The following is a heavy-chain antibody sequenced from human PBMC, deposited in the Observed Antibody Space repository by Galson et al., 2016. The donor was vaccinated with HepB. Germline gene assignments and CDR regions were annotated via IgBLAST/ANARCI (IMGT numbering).Heavy chain of an antibody. J-gene: IGHJ6*02. CDR2: ISAHNGNT. CDR1: GYTFSSFG. CDR3: ATATNGGSWPYYHYCWMDV. D-gene: IGHD3-16*01. Sequence: SVKVSCKASGYTFSSFGVSWVRQAPGQGLEWMGWISAHNGNTNFDQKFQGRVTMTTDTSTSTAYMELRSLRSDDSAVYYCATATNGGSWPYYHYCWMDVWGQGTTVTVSS. V-gene: IGHV1-18*01.